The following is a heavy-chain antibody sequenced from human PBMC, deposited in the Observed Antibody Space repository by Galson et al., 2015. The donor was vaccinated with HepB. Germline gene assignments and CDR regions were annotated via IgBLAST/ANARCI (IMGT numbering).Heavy chain of an antibody. J-gene: IGHJ6*02. D-gene: IGHD2-2*01. CDR2: IIPIFGTA. CDR1: GGTFSSYA. Sequence: SVKVSCKASGGTFSSYAISWVRQAPGQGLEWMGGIIPIFGTANYAQKFQGRVTITADESTSTAYMELSSLRSEDTAVYYCARALPKAIVVVPAASNYGMDVWGQGTTVTVSS. V-gene: IGHV1-69*13. CDR3: ARALPKAIVVVPAASNYGMDV.